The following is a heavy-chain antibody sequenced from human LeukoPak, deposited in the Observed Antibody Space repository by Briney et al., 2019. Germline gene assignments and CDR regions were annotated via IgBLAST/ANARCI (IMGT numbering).Heavy chain of an antibody. D-gene: IGHD5-12*01. CDR3: VRGGYRGFDYEY. J-gene: IGHJ4*02. Sequence: GGPLGLSCTTFGLSFISLAFHWFRKAPAKGLEGGAVMSYDGNNNFYADSVKGRFTISRDNSKGTLYLQMNSLRAEDTAVYYCVRGGYRGFDYEYWGQGTLVTVSS. CDR1: GLSFISLA. CDR2: MSYDGNNN. V-gene: IGHV3-30-3*01.